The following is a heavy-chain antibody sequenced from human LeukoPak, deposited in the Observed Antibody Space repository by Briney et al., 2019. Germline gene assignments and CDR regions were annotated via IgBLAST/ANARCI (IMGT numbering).Heavy chain of an antibody. Sequence: AGGSLRLSCAASGFTVSSNYMSWVRQAPGEGLEWVSVIYSGGSTYYADSMKGRFTISRDNSKNTLYLQMNSLRAEDTAVYYCAREDDDSNGIDVWGHGTTVTVSS. V-gene: IGHV3-53*05. CDR1: GFTVSSNY. CDR2: IYSGGST. J-gene: IGHJ6*02. CDR3: AREDDDSNGIDV. D-gene: IGHD4-11*01.